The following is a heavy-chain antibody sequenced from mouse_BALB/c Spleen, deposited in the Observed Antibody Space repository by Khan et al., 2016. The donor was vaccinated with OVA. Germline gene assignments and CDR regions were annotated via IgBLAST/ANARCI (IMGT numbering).Heavy chain of an antibody. CDR3: ARDTTATPY. J-gene: IGHJ3*01. V-gene: IGHV2-9*02. D-gene: IGHD1-2*01. CDR1: GFSLTSYG. CDR2: IWAGGSN. Sequence: QVQLKESGPGLVAPSQSLSITCTVSGFSLTSYGVHWVRQPPGQGLEWLGIIWAGGSNNYNSDLMSSLSIRTDNTKCQVFLNVNSLQTDETAKYYCARDTTATPYWGQGTLVTVSA.